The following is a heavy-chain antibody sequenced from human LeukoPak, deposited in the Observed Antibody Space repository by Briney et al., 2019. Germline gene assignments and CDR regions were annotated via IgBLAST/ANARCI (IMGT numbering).Heavy chain of an antibody. V-gene: IGHV3-23*01. CDR1: GFAFSSYA. CDR3: ARDGFLGPVTAYLDY. Sequence: GGSLRLSCAASGFAFSSYAMSWVRQAPGKGLEWVSAISGSGGSTYYADSVKGRFTISRDNARNTLYLQMNSLRAEDTAVYYCARDGFLGPVTAYLDYWGQGTPVTVSS. J-gene: IGHJ4*02. D-gene: IGHD2-21*02. CDR2: ISGSGGST.